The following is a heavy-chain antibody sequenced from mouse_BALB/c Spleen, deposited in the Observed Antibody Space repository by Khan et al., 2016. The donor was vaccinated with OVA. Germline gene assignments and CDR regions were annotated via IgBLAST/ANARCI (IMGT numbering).Heavy chain of an antibody. CDR3: ARRNYFGYTFAY. V-gene: IGHV1-77*01. D-gene: IGHD1-2*01. Sequence: QVQLQQPGAELARPGASVKLSCKASGYTFTDYYINWVKQRTGQGLEWIGEISPGSGDTYSNEKFKGKATLTADKSSSTVYMQLSSLTAEASAVYFCARRNYFGYTFAYWGQGTLVTVSA. CDR2: ISPGSGDT. J-gene: IGHJ3*01. CDR1: GYTFTDYY.